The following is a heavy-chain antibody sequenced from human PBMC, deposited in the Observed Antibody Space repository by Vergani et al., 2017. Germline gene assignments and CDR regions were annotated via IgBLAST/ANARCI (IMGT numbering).Heavy chain of an antibody. Sequence: EVQLMESGGGLVQPGGSLRLSCAASGFTFSGSAMHWVRQASGKGLEWAGRIRSKANSYATAYAASVIGRFTISRDASKTTAYRQMNSLKTADTAVYYCTSGSRSTTDYWGQGTLVTVSS. CDR2: IRSKANSYAT. J-gene: IGHJ4*02. V-gene: IGHV3-73*01. CDR1: GFTFSGSA. D-gene: IGHD1-1*01. CDR3: TSGSRSTTDY.